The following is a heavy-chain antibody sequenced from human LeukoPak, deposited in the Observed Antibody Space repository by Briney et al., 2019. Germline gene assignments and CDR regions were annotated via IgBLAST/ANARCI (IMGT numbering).Heavy chain of an antibody. Sequence: SETLSLTCTVSGGSISSYYWSWIRQPPGKGLEWIGYIYYSGSTNYNPSLRSRVTISVDTSKNQFSLKLTSVTAADTAVYFCARGRVSSSTWYSTYYYYFYMDVWGKGTTVTVSS. D-gene: IGHD1-1*01. CDR1: GGSISSYY. V-gene: IGHV4-59*01. CDR2: IYYSGST. CDR3: ARGRVSSSTWYSTYYYYFYMDV. J-gene: IGHJ6*03.